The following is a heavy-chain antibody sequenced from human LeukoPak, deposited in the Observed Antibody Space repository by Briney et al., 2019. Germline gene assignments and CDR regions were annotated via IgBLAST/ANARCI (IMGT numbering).Heavy chain of an antibody. Sequence: PSQTLSLTCTVSGGSISSGGYYWSWIRQHPGKGLEWIGYIYYSGSTYYSPSLKSRVTISVDPSKNQFSLKLTSVTAADTAVYYCARRGASSNWFDPWGQGTLVTVSS. CDR2: IYYSGST. CDR1: GGSISSGGYY. V-gene: IGHV4-31*03. D-gene: IGHD1-26*01. CDR3: ARRGASSNWFDP. J-gene: IGHJ5*02.